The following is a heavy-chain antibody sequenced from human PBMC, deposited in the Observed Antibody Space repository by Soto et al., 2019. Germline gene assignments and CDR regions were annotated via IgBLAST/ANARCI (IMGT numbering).Heavy chain of an antibody. CDR2: MTSDTKTI. CDR1: GFSFSIYS. Sequence: EVQLVESGGGLVQPGGSLRLSCAASGFSFSIYSMNWIRQAPGKGLEWSAYMTSDTKTIKYADSVKGRFTISRDNDNNLVYLQMNSLRDEDTAVYYCARSVEGHFDYWGQGTVVTVSA. CDR3: ARSVEGHFDY. J-gene: IGHJ4*02. D-gene: IGHD6-19*01. V-gene: IGHV3-48*02.